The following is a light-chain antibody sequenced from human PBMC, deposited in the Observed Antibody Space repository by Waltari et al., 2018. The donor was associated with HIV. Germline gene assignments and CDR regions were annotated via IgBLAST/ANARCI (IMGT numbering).Light chain of an antibody. CDR1: RTVLYNRNY. CDR3: QQYYTLRST. Sequence: DIVMTQSPDSLAVSLGARGTVTCTSSRTVLYNRNYLAWYQQKPGQAPKVLIYWASTRAFGVPDRFSGSGSGTDFSLTISRVQADDVAIYYCQQYYTLRSTFGGGTKIEI. J-gene: IGKJ4*01. CDR2: WAS. V-gene: IGKV4-1*01.